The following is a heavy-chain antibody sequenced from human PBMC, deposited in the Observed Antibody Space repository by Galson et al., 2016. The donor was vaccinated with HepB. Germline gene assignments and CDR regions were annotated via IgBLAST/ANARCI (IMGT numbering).Heavy chain of an antibody. D-gene: IGHD6-13*01. CDR2: IYSGGAT. J-gene: IGHJ5*01. Sequence: SLRLSCAGSGFIVSSHYMNWVRQAPGKGLEWVAIIYSGGATYYADSVKGRFTISRDNPKNTLYLQMNSLRAEDTAVYYCARDPGRIAAAGHLDSWGQGTPVTVS. CDR3: ARDPGRIAAAGHLDS. V-gene: IGHV3-53*01. CDR1: GFIVSSHY.